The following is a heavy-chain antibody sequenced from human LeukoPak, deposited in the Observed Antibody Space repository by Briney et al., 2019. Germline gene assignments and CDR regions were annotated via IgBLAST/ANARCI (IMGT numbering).Heavy chain of an antibody. J-gene: IGHJ6*02. V-gene: IGHV3-23*01. CDR3: AKDPYCSSTSCYGMDV. Sequence: GGSLRLSCAASGFTFSSYAMSWVRQAPGKGLELVSAISGSGGSTYYADSVKGRFTISRDNSKNTLYLQMNSLRAEDTAVYYCAKDPYCSSTSCYGMDVWGQGTTVTVSS. D-gene: IGHD2-2*01. CDR1: GFTFSSYA. CDR2: ISGSGGST.